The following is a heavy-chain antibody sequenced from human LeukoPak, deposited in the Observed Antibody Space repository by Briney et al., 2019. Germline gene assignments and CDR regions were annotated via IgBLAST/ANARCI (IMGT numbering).Heavy chain of an antibody. V-gene: IGHV4-39*01. Sequence: SKTLSLTCTVSGASIISGNYFWGWVRQPPGKRLEWIGSWHHSGITDYNPSLKSRVTIVVDTSKNQFSLKLASVAAADSAVYFCARQYEFWGQGTLVTVSS. CDR2: WHHSGIT. D-gene: IGHD3-10*01. CDR3: ARQYEF. CDR1: GASIISGNYF. J-gene: IGHJ4*02.